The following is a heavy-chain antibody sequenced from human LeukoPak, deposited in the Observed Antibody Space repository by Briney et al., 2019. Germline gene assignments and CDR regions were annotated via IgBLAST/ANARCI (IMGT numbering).Heavy chain of an antibody. D-gene: IGHD3-3*01. V-gene: IGHV4-59*08. CDR2: IYYSGST. J-gene: IGHJ3*02. CDR1: GGSISTYY. Sequence: SETLSLTCSVSGGSISTYYWSWIRQPPGKGLEWIGYIYYSGSTNYNPSLKSRVTISVDTSKNQFSLKLSSVTAADTAVYYCARQVVRGYDFWSGYSGNDAFDIWGQGTMVTVSS. CDR3: ARQVVRGYDFWSGYSGNDAFDI.